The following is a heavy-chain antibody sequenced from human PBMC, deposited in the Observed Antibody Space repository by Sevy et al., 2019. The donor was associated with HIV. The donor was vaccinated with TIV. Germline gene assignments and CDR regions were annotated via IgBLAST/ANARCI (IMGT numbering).Heavy chain of an antibody. CDR2: IYPGDSDT. D-gene: IGHD3-3*01. CDR1: GYSFTSYW. J-gene: IGHJ4*02. V-gene: IGHV5-51*01. Sequence: RGESLKISCKGSGYSFTSYWIGWVRQMPGKGLEWMGIIYPGDSDTRYSPSFQGQVTISADKSISTAYLQWSSLKASDTAMHYCASTWYYDFWSGYYTFDYWGQGTLVTVSS. CDR3: ASTWYYDFWSGYYTFDY.